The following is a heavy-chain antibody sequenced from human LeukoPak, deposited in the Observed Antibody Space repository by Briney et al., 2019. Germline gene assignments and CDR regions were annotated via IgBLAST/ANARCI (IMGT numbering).Heavy chain of an antibody. CDR3: ARDCTNGVCPFDY. CDR2: INTSGGST. V-gene: IGHV1-46*01. Sequence: GASVKVSCKASGYTFTSYYMHWVRQAPGQGHEWMGIINTSGGSTSYAHKFQGRVTMSRDTSTSTVYMELSSLRSEDTAVYYCARDCTNGVCPFDYWGQGTLVTVSS. CDR1: GYTFTSYY. J-gene: IGHJ4*02. D-gene: IGHD2-8*01.